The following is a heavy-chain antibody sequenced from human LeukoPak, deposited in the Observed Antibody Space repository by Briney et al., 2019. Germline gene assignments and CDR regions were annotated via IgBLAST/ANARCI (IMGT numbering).Heavy chain of an antibody. Sequence: PGRSQRLSCAASGFTFNSYGMHWVRQAPRKGLEWVAGTWYDGSDKYYANSVKGRFTISRDNSKKTLYLQMNSLRVDDTAVYYCARVEYSSSWCFDYCGQGALVADSS. D-gene: IGHD6-13*01. CDR1: GFTFNSYG. V-gene: IGHV3-33*01. J-gene: IGHJ4*02. CDR3: ARVEYSSSWCFDY. CDR2: TWYDGSDK.